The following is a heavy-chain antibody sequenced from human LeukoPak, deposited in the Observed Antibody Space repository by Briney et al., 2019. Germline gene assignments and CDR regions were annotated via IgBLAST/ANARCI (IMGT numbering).Heavy chain of an antibody. Sequence: GGSLRLSCAASGFTFSSYAMSWVRQAPGKGLERVSAISGSGGSTYYADSVKGRFTISRDNSKNTLYLQMNSLRAEDTAVYYCAKDRQLLLWFGDRYFDYWGQGTLVTVSS. CDR3: AKDRQLLLWFGDRYFDY. CDR2: ISGSGGST. D-gene: IGHD3-10*01. CDR1: GFTFSSYA. J-gene: IGHJ4*02. V-gene: IGHV3-23*01.